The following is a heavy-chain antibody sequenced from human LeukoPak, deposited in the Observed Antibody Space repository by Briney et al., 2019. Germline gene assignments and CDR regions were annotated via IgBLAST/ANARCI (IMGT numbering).Heavy chain of an antibody. CDR2: ISGSGGST. V-gene: IGHV3-23*01. CDR3: AKHEDIGLLRFGEFQYYFDY. J-gene: IGHJ4*02. D-gene: IGHD3-10*01. CDR1: GFTFSSYA. Sequence: PGGSLRLSCAASGFTFSSYAMSWVRQAPGKGLEWVSAISGSGGSTYYADSVKGRFTISRDNSKNTLYLQMNSLRAEDTAVYYCAKHEDIGLLRFGEFQYYFDYWGQGTLVTVSS.